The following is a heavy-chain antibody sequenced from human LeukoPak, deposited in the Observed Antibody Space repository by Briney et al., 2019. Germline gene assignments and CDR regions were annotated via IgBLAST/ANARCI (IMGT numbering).Heavy chain of an antibody. V-gene: IGHV1-2*02. CDR3: ARSSGWYGGPFDY. Sequence: ASVKVSCKASGYTFTGYYMHWVRQAPGQGPEWMGWINPNSGGTNYAQKFQGRVTMTRDTSISTAYMELSRLRSDDTAVYYCARSSGWYGGPFDYWGQGTLVTVSS. J-gene: IGHJ4*02. D-gene: IGHD6-19*01. CDR2: INPNSGGT. CDR1: GYTFTGYY.